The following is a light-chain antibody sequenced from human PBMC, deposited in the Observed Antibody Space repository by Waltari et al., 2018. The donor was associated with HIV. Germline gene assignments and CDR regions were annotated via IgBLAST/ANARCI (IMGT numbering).Light chain of an antibody. V-gene: IGLV2-23*01. CDR2: EGG. CDR3: CSYAGSSTPNWV. Sequence: QSALTQPASVSGSPGQSITISCTGTSSDVGSYNLVSWYQQHQGKAPKRMIHEGGNRHSGVLNRFSGSKLGNPGSLTIAGLQAEDEADYYCCSYAGSSTPNWVFGGGTKLTVL. J-gene: IGLJ3*02. CDR1: SSDVGSYNL.